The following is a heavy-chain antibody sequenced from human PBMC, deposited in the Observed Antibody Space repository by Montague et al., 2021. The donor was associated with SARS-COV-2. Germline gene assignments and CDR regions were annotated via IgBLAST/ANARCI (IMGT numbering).Heavy chain of an antibody. Sequence: SETLSLTCTVSGGSISSYYWSWIRQPPGKGLEWIGYIYYSGSTNYSPSLKSRVTISVDTSKNQFSLKLSSVTAADTAVYYCARRSLGYCSGGSCYSAFDPWGQGTLVTVSS. CDR3: ARRSLGYCSGGSCYSAFDP. D-gene: IGHD2-15*01. J-gene: IGHJ5*02. V-gene: IGHV4-59*01. CDR2: IYYSGST. CDR1: GGSISSYY.